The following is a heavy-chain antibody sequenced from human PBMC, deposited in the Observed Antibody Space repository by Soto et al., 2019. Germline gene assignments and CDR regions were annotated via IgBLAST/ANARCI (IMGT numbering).Heavy chain of an antibody. J-gene: IGHJ4*02. D-gene: IGHD6-13*01. Sequence: EVQLLESGGGLVQPGGSLRLSCAASGFTFSTYAMSWVRQAPGKGLEWVSKIIHSGDSTYYADSVKGRFTISRDNSKNTAYLQMNSLRAEDTAVYYCATGQQLGYWGQGTLVTVSS. CDR1: GFTFSTYA. CDR2: IIHSGDST. V-gene: IGHV3-23*01. CDR3: ATGQQLGY.